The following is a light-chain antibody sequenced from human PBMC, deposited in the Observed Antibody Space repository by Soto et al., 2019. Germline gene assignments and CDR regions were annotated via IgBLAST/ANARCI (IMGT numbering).Light chain of an antibody. Sequence: IVMTQSPLSLPVTPGEPASISCRTSQSLLHRNRYNYLDWYLQKPGQSPQLLIYLGSNRASGVPDRFSGSGSGTDFTLKISRVEAEDVGVYYCTQGLQTPLTFGGGTKVEIK. CDR3: TQGLQTPLT. V-gene: IGKV2-28*01. J-gene: IGKJ4*01. CDR2: LGS. CDR1: QSLLHRNRYNY.